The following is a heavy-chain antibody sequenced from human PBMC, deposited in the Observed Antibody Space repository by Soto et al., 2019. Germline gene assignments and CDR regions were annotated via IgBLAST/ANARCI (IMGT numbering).Heavy chain of an antibody. CDR2: IYYGVST. CDR1: GGSISSINYY. D-gene: IGHD6-19*01. CDR3: AIIAGSGWYADAFDI. Sequence: SETLSLTCTVSGGSISSINYYWGWIRQPPGKGLEWIGSIYYGVSTHYNPSLKSRVTISVDTSKNQFSLKLSSVTAADTAVYYCAIIAGSGWYADAFDIWGQGTMVTVSS. J-gene: IGHJ3*02. V-gene: IGHV4-39*01.